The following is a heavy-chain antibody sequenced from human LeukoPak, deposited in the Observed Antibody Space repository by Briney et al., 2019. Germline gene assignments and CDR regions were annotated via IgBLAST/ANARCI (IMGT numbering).Heavy chain of an antibody. V-gene: IGHV3-74*01. Sequence: GGSLRLSCAASGNYWMHWVRQAPGKGLVWVSHINSDGSSTSYADSVKGRFTISRDNAKNTLYLQMNSLRAEDTAVYYCARGLLDWLSGFDPWGQGTLVTVSS. CDR3: ARGLLDWLSGFDP. CDR1: GNYW. D-gene: IGHD3-9*01. J-gene: IGHJ5*02. CDR2: INSDGSST.